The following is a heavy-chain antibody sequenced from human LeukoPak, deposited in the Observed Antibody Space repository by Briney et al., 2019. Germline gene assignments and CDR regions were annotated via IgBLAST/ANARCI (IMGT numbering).Heavy chain of an antibody. CDR1: GYTFTGYY. J-gene: IGHJ6*03. CDR2: INPNSGGT. D-gene: IGHD3-10*01. CDR3: ARALGFGELLSGYYYYMDV. V-gene: IGHV1-2*02. Sequence: ASVKVSCKASGYTFTGYYMHWVRQVPGQGLEWMGWINPNSGGTNYAQKFQGRVTMTRDTSISTAYMELSRLRSDDTAVYYCARALGFGELLSGYYYYMDVWGKGTTVTVSS.